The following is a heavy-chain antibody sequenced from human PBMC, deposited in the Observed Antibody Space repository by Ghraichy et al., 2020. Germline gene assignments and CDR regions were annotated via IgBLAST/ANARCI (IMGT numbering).Heavy chain of an antibody. CDR3: TREGPEYNWNY. CDR2: IRSKANSYAT. Sequence: GGSRRLSCAASGFTFSGSAMHWVRQASGKGLEWVGRIRSKANSYATAYAASVKGRFTISRDDSKNTAYLQMNSLKTEDTAVYYCTREGPEYNWNYWGQGTLVTVSS. J-gene: IGHJ4*02. V-gene: IGHV3-73*01. CDR1: GFTFSGSA. D-gene: IGHD1-20*01.